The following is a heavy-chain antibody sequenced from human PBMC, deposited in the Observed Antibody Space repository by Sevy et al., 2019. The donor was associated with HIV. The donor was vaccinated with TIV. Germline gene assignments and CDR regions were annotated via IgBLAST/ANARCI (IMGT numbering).Heavy chain of an antibody. CDR2: IFSDGINK. Sequence: GGSLRPSCATSGFTFSNYAIHWVRQAPGKGLEWVASIFSDGINKYYADSVKGQFTISRDNSENTVYLQMNSLRVEDTAVYYCARESGSDWYLDYWGQGTLVTVSS. V-gene: IGHV3-33*01. CDR3: ARESGSDWYLDY. J-gene: IGHJ4*02. CDR1: GFTFSNYA. D-gene: IGHD6-19*01.